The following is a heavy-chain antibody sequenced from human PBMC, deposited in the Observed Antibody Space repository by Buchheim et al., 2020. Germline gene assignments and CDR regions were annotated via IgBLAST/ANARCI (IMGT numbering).Heavy chain of an antibody. CDR1: GFTFSNYW. V-gene: IGHV3-74*01. CDR3: ARETVRYCSSTSCYSAYYGMDV. Sequence: EVQLVESGGGLVQPGGSLRLSCAASGFTFSNYWIHWVRQAPGKGLLWVSRINPDGSSTTYADSVKGRFTISRDNAKNTLYLQMNRLRAEDTAVYYCARETVRYCSSTSCYSAYYGMDVWGQGTT. D-gene: IGHD2-2*02. CDR2: INPDGSST. J-gene: IGHJ6*02.